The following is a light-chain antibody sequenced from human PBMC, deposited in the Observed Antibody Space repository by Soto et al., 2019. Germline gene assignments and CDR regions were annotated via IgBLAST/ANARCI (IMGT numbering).Light chain of an antibody. J-gene: IGKJ5*01. CDR3: QQRSNWPPIT. Sequence: EIVLTQSPGTLSLSPGERATLSCRASQSVSSTYLAWYQQKPGQAPRLLIYDASNRATGIPASFSGSGSGTEFTLTIRSLQSEDFAVYYCQQRSNWPPITFGQGTRLEIK. CDR1: QSVSSTY. CDR2: DAS. V-gene: IGKV3D-20*02.